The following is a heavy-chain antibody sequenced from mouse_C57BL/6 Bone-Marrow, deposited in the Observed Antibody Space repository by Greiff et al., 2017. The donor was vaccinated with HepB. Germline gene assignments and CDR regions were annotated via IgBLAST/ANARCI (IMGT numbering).Heavy chain of an antibody. V-gene: IGHV1-64*01. CDR2: IHPNSGST. CDR3: ARSPYYYGSSWYFDV. D-gene: IGHD1-1*01. CDR1: GYTFTSYW. J-gene: IGHJ1*03. Sequence: QVQLQQPGAELVKPGASVKLSCKASGYTFTSYWMHWVKQRPGQGLEWIGMIHPNSGSTNYNEKFTSKATLTVDKSSSTAYMQLSSLTSEDSAVYYCARSPYYYGSSWYFDVWGTGTTVTVAS.